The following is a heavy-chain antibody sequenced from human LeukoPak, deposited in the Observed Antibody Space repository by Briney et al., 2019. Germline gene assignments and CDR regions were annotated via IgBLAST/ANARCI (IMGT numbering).Heavy chain of an antibody. D-gene: IGHD3-10*01. V-gene: IGHV1-24*01. CDR3: ATVIARRISMVRGVTLDY. CDR1: GYTLTELS. CDR2: FDPEDGET. Sequence: GASVKVSCKVSGYTLTELSIHWVRQAPGKGLEWMGGFDPEDGETIYAQKFPGRVTMTEDTSTDTAYMELSSLRSEDTAVYYCATVIARRISMVRGVTLDYWGQGTLVTVSS. J-gene: IGHJ4*02.